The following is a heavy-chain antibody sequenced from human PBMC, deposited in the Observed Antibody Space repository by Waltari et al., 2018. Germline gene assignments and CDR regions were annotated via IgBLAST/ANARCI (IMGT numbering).Heavy chain of an antibody. J-gene: IGHJ4*02. CDR2: VYPAGNT. V-gene: IGHV3-53*01. CDR3: TSPPTY. Sequence: EVQLLESGGGLIQPGGSLRLSCAVSGFNVGSNYMSWVRQAPGKGLEWVSVVYPAGNTYYADSVKGRFTISRDSSDNTFSLQMNNLKVEDTAVYYCTSPPTYWGQGTQVTVSS. CDR1: GFNVGSNY.